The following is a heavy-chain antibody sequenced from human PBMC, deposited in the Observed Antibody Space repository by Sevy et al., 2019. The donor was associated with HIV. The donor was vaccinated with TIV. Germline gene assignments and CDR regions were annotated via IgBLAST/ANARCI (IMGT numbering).Heavy chain of an antibody. CDR2: ISHSGDRT. D-gene: IGHD3-3*01. J-gene: IGHJ4*02. CDR3: AGRKMGDFCSGSIPGPWAGGPLFDY. CDR1: GFTFSSYA. Sequence: GGSLRLSCTSSGFTFSSYAMNWVRQAPGKGLEWVSTISHSGDRTYYADSEKGRVTIARDNSENTLYLQMKSLRAKDTALYYCAGRKMGDFCSGSIPGPWAGGPLFDYWGQGTLVTVSS. V-gene: IGHV3-23*01.